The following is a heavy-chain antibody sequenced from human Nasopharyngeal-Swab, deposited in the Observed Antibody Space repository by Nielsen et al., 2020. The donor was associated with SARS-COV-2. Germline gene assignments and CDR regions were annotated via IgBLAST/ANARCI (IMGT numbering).Heavy chain of an antibody. D-gene: IGHD6-13*01. CDR3: ARAAAAGGDV. J-gene: IGHJ6*02. Sequence: WIRQPPGKGLEWIGYIYYSGSTNYNPSLKSRVTISVDTSKNQFSLKLSSVTAADTAVYYCARAAAAGGDVWGQGTTVTVSS. V-gene: IGHV4-59*01. CDR2: IYYSGST.